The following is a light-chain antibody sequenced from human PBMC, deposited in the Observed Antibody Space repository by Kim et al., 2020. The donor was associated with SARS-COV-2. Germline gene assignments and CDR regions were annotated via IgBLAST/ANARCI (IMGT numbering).Light chain of an antibody. CDR1: SRDVGDYDY. CDR2: DVS. J-gene: IGLJ3*02. CDR3: LSYTSTSTWV. V-gene: IGLV2-14*03. Sequence: GQSITISCSGTSRDVGDYDYVSWYEQRPGKAPKLIIYDVSKRPSGVSDRFSGSKSVNTASLTISGLQVEDEADYYCLSYTSTSTWVFGGGTKVTVL.